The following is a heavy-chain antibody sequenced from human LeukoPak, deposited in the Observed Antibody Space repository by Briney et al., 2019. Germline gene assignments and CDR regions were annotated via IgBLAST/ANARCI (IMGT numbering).Heavy chain of an antibody. V-gene: IGHV3-48*01. D-gene: IGHD1-26*01. CDR1: GSTFSSYD. CDR3: ARDRKSGEWDLVP. Sequence: GGSLRLSCAASGSTFSSYDMDWVRQAPGKGLEWVSYISGSSRTTYYADSVKGRFIISRDNAKNSLYLQMNSLRAEDTAVYYCARDRKSGEWDLVPWGQGTLVTVSS. J-gene: IGHJ4*02. CDR2: ISGSSRTT.